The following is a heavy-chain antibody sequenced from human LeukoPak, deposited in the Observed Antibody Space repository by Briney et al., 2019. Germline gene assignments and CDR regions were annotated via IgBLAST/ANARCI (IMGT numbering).Heavy chain of an antibody. CDR1: GFTFSSYE. CDR2: ISNSGSTT. Sequence: GGSLRLSCAASGFTFSSYEMNWVRQAPGKGLEWVSYISNSGSTTYYADSVKGRFTISRDNAKSSLYLQMNSLRAEDTAVYYCARAVYGLDYWGQGTLVTVSS. D-gene: IGHD2-8*01. V-gene: IGHV3-48*03. CDR3: ARAVYGLDY. J-gene: IGHJ4*02.